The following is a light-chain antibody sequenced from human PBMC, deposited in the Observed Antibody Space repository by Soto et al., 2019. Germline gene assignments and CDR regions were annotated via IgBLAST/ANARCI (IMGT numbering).Light chain of an antibody. CDR1: SSDVGNYKY. CDR3: FSYTSSGTYV. V-gene: IGLV2-14*01. CDR2: EVS. J-gene: IGLJ1*01. Sequence: QSVLTQPASVSGSPGQSITISCTGTSSDVGNYKYVSWYQQHPGKAPKLMIYEVSNRPSGVSNLFSGSKSGNTAALTISGLQAEDETDYYCFSYTSSGTYVFGTGTRVTVL.